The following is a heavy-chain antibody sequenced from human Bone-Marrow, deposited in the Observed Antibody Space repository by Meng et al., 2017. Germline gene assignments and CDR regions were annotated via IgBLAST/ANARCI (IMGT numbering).Heavy chain of an antibody. CDR2: IYTSGST. Sequence: SETLSLTCTVSGGSISSYYWSWIRQPAGKGLEWIGRIYTSGSTNYNHSLKSRVTMSVDTSKNQFSLKLSSVTAADTAVYYCARDRPLRIVVPAAINWFDPWGQGTLVTVSS. V-gene: IGHV4-4*07. J-gene: IGHJ5*02. CDR3: ARDRPLRIVVPAAINWFDP. D-gene: IGHD2-2*01. CDR1: GGSISSYY.